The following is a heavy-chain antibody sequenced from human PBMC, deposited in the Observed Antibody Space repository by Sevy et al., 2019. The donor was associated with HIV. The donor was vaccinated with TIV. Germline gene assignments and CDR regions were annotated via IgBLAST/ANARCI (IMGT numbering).Heavy chain of an antibody. Sequence: SETLSLTCTVSGGSISSYYWSWIRQPPGKGLEWIGYIYYSGSTNYNPSLKSRVTISVDTSKNQFSLKLSSVTAADTAVYYCARVMGDYVWGSYRYTSYAFDYWGQGTLVTVSS. CDR1: GGSISSYY. CDR2: IYYSGST. D-gene: IGHD3-16*02. CDR3: ARVMGDYVWGSYRYTSYAFDY. J-gene: IGHJ4*02. V-gene: IGHV4-59*01.